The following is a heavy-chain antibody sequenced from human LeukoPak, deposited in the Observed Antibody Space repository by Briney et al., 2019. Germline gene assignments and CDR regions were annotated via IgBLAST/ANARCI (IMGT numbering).Heavy chain of an antibody. V-gene: IGHV3-9*01. J-gene: IGHJ4*02. D-gene: IGHD6-13*01. CDR3: AKDRARAAAGKIDF. CDR2: ISWNSGSI. Sequence: GGSLRLSCAASGFTFDDYAMHWVRQAPGKGLEWASGISWNSGSIGYADSVKGRFTISRDNAKNSLYLPMNSLRAEDTALYYCAKDRARAAAGKIDFWGQGTLVPVPS. CDR1: GFTFDDYA.